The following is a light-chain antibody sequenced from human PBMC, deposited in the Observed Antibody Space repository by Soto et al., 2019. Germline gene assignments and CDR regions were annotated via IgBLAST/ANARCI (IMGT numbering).Light chain of an antibody. CDR2: DAS. CDR3: QQRSNWPWT. Sequence: ETVLTQCPAAWSSSPWATPTLSIMASQSVSSYLAWYQQKPGQAPRLLIFDASNRATGTPARFSGSGSGTDFTLTISSLEPEDLAVYYCQQRSNWPWTFGQGTNVDIK. V-gene: IGKV3-11*01. CDR1: QSVSSY. J-gene: IGKJ1*01.